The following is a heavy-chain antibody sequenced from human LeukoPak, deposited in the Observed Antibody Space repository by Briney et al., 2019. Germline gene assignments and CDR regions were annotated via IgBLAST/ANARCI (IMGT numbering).Heavy chain of an antibody. Sequence: GGSLRLSCAASGFTFSNYWMNWVRQAPGKGLEWVANIKQDGGQTYYVDSVKGRFTISRDNAKNSLYLQMNSLRAEDTAVYYCARAGYSSGWAGDAFDIWGQGTMVSVSS. J-gene: IGHJ3*02. CDR3: ARAGYSSGWAGDAFDI. V-gene: IGHV3-7*05. CDR2: IKQDGGQT. D-gene: IGHD6-19*01. CDR1: GFTFSNYW.